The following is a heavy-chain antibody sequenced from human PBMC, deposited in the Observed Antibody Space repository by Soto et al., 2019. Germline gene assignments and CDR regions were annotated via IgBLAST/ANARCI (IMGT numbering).Heavy chain of an antibody. Sequence: QVQLVQSGAEVKKPGSSVKVSCKASGGTFSSYAISWVRQAPGQGLEWMGGIIPIFGTANYAQKFQGRVTITADKSTSTAYMELSSLRSEDTAVYYCARDQDGYHYKYYYYYGMDVWGQGTTVTVFS. CDR2: IIPIFGTA. CDR1: GGTFSSYA. D-gene: IGHD5-12*01. CDR3: ARDQDGYHYKYYYYYGMDV. V-gene: IGHV1-69*06. J-gene: IGHJ6*02.